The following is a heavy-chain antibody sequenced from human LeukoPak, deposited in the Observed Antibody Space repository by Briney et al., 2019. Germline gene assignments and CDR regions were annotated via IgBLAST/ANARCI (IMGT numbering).Heavy chain of an antibody. J-gene: IGHJ4*02. CDR3: ARRDRVTIFGVVLILGFDY. CDR2: ISGSGGST. D-gene: IGHD3-3*01. V-gene: IGHV3-23*01. CDR1: GFTFSSYA. Sequence: PGGSLRLSCAASGFTFSSYAMSWVRQAPGKGLEWVSAISGSGGSTYYADSVKGRFTISRDNSKNTLYLQMNSLRAEDTAVYYCARRDRVTIFGVVLILGFDYWGQGTLVTVSS.